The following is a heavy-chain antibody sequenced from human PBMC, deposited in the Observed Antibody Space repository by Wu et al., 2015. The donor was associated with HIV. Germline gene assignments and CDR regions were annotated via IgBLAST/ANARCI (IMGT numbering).Heavy chain of an antibody. Sequence: QVQLVQSGAEVKKPGSSVKISCKASGGTFGRYALSWVRQAPGQGLEWMGGIIPIFGTANYAQRFQGRVTITTDESTNTAYMELSSLRSVDTGMYYCARDRNVPGGGTYLDYWGQGTLVTVSS. CDR2: IIPIFGTA. D-gene: IGHD3-16*01. J-gene: IGHJ4*02. V-gene: IGHV1-69*05. CDR3: ARDRNVPGGGTYLDY. CDR1: GGTFGRYA.